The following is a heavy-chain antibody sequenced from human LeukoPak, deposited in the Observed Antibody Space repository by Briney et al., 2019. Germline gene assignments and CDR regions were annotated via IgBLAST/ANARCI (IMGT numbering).Heavy chain of an antibody. J-gene: IGHJ4*02. CDR3: ARRLADTENF. Sequence: GGSLRLCCAASGFTFDDYGMSWVRQAPGKGLEWVSTISGSGGSTYYADSVKGRFTISRDNSKNTLYLQMNSLRAEDTAVYYCARRLADTENFWGQGTLVTVSS. V-gene: IGHV3-23*01. CDR2: ISGSGGST. CDR1: GFTFDDYG. D-gene: IGHD3-16*01.